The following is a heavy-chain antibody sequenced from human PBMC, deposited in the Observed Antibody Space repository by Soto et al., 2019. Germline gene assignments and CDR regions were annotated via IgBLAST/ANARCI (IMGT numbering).Heavy chain of an antibody. J-gene: IGHJ6*02. Sequence: QEQLLQSGAEVRKPGSSVKVSCKASGGTFDNYAVSWVRQAPGQGLEWMGGIIPMFETVNYAQRFQGRLTIAADESTSTAYMELTSLTSADTAIYFCARGLRTGNYGMDVWGQGTTVTVS. CDR3: ARGLRTGNYGMDV. CDR1: GGTFDNYA. CDR2: IIPMFETV. D-gene: IGHD2-15*01. V-gene: IGHV1-69*01.